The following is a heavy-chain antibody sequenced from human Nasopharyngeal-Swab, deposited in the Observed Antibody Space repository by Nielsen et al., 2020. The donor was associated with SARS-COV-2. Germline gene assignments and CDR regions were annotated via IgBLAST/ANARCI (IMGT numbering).Heavy chain of an antibody. CDR1: GFTFSSYW. Sequence: GGSLRLSCAASGFTFSSYWMHWVRQAPGKELVWVSRINSDGSRTSYADSVKGRFTISRDNAKNTLYLQMNSLRAEDTAVYYCSRDPFGAMVDYFDYWGQGTLVTVSS. J-gene: IGHJ4*02. CDR3: SRDPFGAMVDYFDY. D-gene: IGHD5-18*01. CDR2: INSDGSRT. V-gene: IGHV3-74*01.